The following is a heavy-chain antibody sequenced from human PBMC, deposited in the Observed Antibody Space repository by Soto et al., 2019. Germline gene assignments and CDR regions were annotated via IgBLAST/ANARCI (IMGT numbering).Heavy chain of an antibody. CDR2: FDPEDGET. CDR1: GYTLTELS. CDR3: ATEEWELHYYYYGMDV. J-gene: IGHJ6*02. Sequence: ASVKVSCKVSGYTLTELSMHCGRQAPGKGLEWMGGFDPEDGETIYAQKFQGRVTMTEDTSTDTAYMELSSLRSEDTAVYYCATEEWELHYYYYGMDVWGQGTTVTVSS. V-gene: IGHV1-24*01. D-gene: IGHD1-26*01.